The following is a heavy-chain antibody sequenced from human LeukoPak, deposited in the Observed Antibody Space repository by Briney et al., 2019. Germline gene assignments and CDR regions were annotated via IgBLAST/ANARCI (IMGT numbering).Heavy chain of an antibody. CDR1: GDSISDYY. CDR2: IYHSGST. CDR3: ARVPRVRGVIHYYMDV. J-gene: IGHJ6*03. V-gene: IGHV4-59*01. D-gene: IGHD3-10*01. Sequence: PSETLSLTCSVSGDSISDYYWSWIRQPPGKGLEWIGYIYHSGSTNYNSSLKSRVTISLDTSKNHFSLTLTSVTTADTAVYYCARVPRVRGVIHYYMDVWGKGTTVTVSS.